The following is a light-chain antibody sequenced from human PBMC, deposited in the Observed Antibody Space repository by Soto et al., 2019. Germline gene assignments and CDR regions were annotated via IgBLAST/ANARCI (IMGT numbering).Light chain of an antibody. CDR2: DNN. J-gene: IGLJ2*01. Sequence: QSVLTQPPSVSAAPGHKVTISCSGSSSNIGNTYVSWYQQLPGTATKLLIYDNNKRPSGIPDRFSGSKSGTSATLGITGLQTGDEADYYCGTWDSSLSAGGVFGGGTKLTVL. CDR3: GTWDSSLSAGGV. V-gene: IGLV1-51*01. CDR1: SSNIGNTY.